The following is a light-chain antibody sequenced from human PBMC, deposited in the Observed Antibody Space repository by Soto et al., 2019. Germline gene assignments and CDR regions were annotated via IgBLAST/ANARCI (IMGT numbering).Light chain of an antibody. CDR3: QQYNSYRT. CDR1: QSISIS. J-gene: IGKJ1*01. Sequence: DIQMTQSPSSLSASVGDRVTITCRPSQSISISLNWYQQKPGKAPKLLIYDASSLESGVPSRFSGSGSGTEFTLTISSLQPDDFATYYCQQYNSYRTFGQGTKVDIK. CDR2: DAS. V-gene: IGKV1-5*01.